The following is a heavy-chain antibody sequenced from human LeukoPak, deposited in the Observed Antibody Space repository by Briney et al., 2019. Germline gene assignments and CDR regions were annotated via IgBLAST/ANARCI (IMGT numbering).Heavy chain of an antibody. CDR1: GFTFSSYG. CDR2: IWYDGSNK. CDR3: ARDRVPTYYYDSSGYYYPEYFQH. V-gene: IGHV3-33*01. J-gene: IGHJ1*01. D-gene: IGHD3-22*01. Sequence: GGSLRLSCAASGFTFSSYGMHWVRQAPGKGLEWVAVIWYDGSNKYYADSVKGRFTISRDNSKNTLYLQMNSLRAEDTAVYYCARDRVPTYYYDSSGYYYPEYFQHWGQGTLVTVSS.